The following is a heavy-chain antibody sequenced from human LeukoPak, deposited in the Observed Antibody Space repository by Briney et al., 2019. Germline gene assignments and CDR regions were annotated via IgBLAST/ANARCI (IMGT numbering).Heavy chain of an antibody. CDR1: GGSFSGYY. Sequence: SETLSLTCAVYGGSFSGYYWSWIRQPPGKGLEWIGEINHSGSTNYNPSLKSRVTISVDTSKNQFSLKLSSVTAADTAVYYCAGALMSYYYDSSGRTDAFDIWGQGTMVTVSS. CDR2: INHSGST. D-gene: IGHD3-22*01. J-gene: IGHJ3*02. V-gene: IGHV4-34*01. CDR3: AGALMSYYYDSSGRTDAFDI.